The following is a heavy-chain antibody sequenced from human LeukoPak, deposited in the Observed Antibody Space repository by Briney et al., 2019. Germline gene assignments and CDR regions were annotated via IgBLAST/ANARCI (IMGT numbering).Heavy chain of an antibody. Sequence: PGGSLRLSCTASGFTFDDYAMSWVRQAPGKGLEWVGFIRSKAYGGTTEYAASVKGRFTISRDDSKSIAYLQMNSLKTEDTAVYYCTRRLVIIPAFDIWGQGTMVTVSS. V-gene: IGHV3-49*04. CDR1: GFTFDDYA. J-gene: IGHJ3*02. CDR3: TRRLVIIPAFDI. D-gene: IGHD3-10*01. CDR2: IRSKAYGGTT.